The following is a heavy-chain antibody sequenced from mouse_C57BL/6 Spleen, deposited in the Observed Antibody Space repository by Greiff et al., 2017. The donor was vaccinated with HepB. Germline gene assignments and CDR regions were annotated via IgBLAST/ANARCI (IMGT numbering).Heavy chain of an antibody. CDR2: INYDGSST. CDR1: GFTFSDYY. CDR3: ARDRYYDYGFDY. V-gene: IGHV5-16*01. D-gene: IGHD2-4*01. Sequence: EVKLVESEEGLVQPGSSMKLSCTASGFTFSDYYMAWVRQVPEKGLEWVANINYDGSSTYYLDSLESRFIISRDNAKNILYLQMSSLKSEDTATYYCARDRYYDYGFDYWGQGTTLTVSS. J-gene: IGHJ2*01.